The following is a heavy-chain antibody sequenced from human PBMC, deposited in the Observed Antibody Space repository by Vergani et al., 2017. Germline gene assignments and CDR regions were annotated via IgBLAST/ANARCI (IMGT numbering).Heavy chain of an antibody. D-gene: IGHD3-22*01. CDR3: ARGPVYYDSSGYYSYYYMDV. J-gene: IGHJ6*03. CDR1: GGTFSSYA. V-gene: IGHV1-69*01. Sequence: QVQLVQSGAEVKKPGSSVKVSCKASGGTFSSYAISWVRQAPGQGLEWMGGIIPIFGTANYAQKFQGRVTITADESTSTAYMELSSLRSEDKAVYYCARGPVYYDSSGYYSYYYMDVWGKGTTVTGSS. CDR2: IIPIFGTA.